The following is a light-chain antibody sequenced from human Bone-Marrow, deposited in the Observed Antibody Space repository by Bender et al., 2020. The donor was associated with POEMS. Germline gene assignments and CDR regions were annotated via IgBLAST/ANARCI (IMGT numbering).Light chain of an antibody. CDR3: CSYAGSFYV. CDR1: SSDVGSYNL. V-gene: IGLV2-23*01. Sequence: QSALTQPASVSGSPGQSITISCTGTSSDVGSYNLVSWYQQYPGKAPKLMIYEASKRPSGVSDRFSGSKSGNTASLTISGLQAEDEADYYCCSYAGSFYVFGTGTEVTVL. J-gene: IGLJ1*01. CDR2: EAS.